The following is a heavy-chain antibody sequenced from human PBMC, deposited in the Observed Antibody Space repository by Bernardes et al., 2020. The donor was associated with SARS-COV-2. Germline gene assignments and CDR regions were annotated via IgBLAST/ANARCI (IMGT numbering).Heavy chain of an antibody. J-gene: IGHJ6*02. Sequence: DSLQGYCKASGYTFTGYYMHWVRQAPGQGLEWMGWINPNSGGTNYAQKFQGRVTMTRDTSISTAYMELSRLRSDDTAVYYCARVTTVYYGMDVWGQGTTVTGSS. D-gene: IGHD1-1*01. CDR2: INPNSGGT. CDR3: ARVTTVYYGMDV. CDR1: GYTFTGYY. V-gene: IGHV1-2*02.